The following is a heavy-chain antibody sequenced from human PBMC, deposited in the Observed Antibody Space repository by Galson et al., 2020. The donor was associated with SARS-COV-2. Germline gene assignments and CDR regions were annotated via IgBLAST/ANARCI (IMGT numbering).Heavy chain of an antibody. Sequence: GESLKISCAASGFTFDDYGMSWVRQAPGKGLEWVSGINWNGGSTGYADSVKGRFTISRDNAKNSLYLQMNSLRAEDTALYYCARSGRSLSIVGARGWFDPWGQGTLVTVSS. D-gene: IGHD1-26*01. CDR3: ARSGRSLSIVGARGWFDP. V-gene: IGHV3-20*04. J-gene: IGHJ5*02. CDR1: GFTFDDYG. CDR2: INWNGGST.